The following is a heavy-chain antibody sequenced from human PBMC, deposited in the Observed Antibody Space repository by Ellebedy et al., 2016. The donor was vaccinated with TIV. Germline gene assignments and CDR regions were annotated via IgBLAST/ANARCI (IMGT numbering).Heavy chain of an antibody. Sequence: PGGSLRLSCAASGFTFSSYWMTWVRQAPGKGLEWVAHIKQDGSEKYYVDSVKGRFTISRDNAENSLYLQMNSLRAEDTAVYHCARRGLAAGGTLLYYWGQGTLVTVSS. CDR3: ARRGLAAGGTLLYY. V-gene: IGHV3-7*03. D-gene: IGHD6-13*01. J-gene: IGHJ4*02. CDR2: IKQDGSEK. CDR1: GFTFSSYW.